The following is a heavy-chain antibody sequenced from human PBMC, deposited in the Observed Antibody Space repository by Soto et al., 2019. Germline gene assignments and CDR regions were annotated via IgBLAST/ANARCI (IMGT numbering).Heavy chain of an antibody. D-gene: IGHD5-18*01. CDR3: ARDRGYSYATVDY. V-gene: IGHV4-30-4*01. CDR1: GGSISSGDYY. CDR2: IYYSGST. J-gene: IGHJ4*02. Sequence: SETLSLTCTVSGGSISSGDYYWSWIRQPPGKGLEWIGYIYYSGSTYYNPSLKSRVTISVDTSKNQFSLKLSSVTAADTAVYYCARDRGYSYATVDYWGQGTLVTVSS.